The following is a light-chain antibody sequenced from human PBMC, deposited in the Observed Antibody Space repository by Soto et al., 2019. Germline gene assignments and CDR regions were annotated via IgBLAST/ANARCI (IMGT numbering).Light chain of an antibody. CDR3: CSYAGSSSVI. J-gene: IGLJ2*01. CDR2: ESI. Sequence: QSALTQPASVSGSPGQSITISCTGTSSDVGSYNLVSWYQHRPGKAPRVMIYESIKRPSGISDRFSGSKSGNTASLTISGLQSEGEADYYCCSYAGSSSVIFGGGTKLTVL. CDR1: SSDVGSYNL. V-gene: IGLV2-23*01.